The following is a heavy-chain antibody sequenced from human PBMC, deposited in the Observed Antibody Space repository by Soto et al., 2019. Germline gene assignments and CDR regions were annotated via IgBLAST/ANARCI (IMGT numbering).Heavy chain of an antibody. J-gene: IGHJ6*02. D-gene: IGHD6-13*01. CDR3: ARDMRGLAAAGPFYGMDV. Sequence: GSLRLSCAASGFTFSSYSMNWVRQAPGKGLEWVSYISSSSSTIYYADSVKGRFTISRDNAKNSLYLQMNSLRDEDTAVYYCARDMRGLAAAGPFYGMDVWGQGTTVTVSS. CDR1: GFTFSSYS. CDR2: ISSSSSTI. V-gene: IGHV3-48*02.